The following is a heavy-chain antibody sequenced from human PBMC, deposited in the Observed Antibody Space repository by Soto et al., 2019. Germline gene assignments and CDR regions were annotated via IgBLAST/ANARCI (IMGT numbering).Heavy chain of an antibody. CDR1: GFTFSSYA. D-gene: IGHD3-16*02. J-gene: IGHJ6*02. Sequence: QVQLVESGGGVVQPGRSLRLSCGASGFTFSSYAMHWVRQAPGKGLEWVAVISYDGSNKYYADSVKGRFTISRDNSKNTLYLQMNSLRAEDTAVYYCARDRTTDYRGYYYYGMDVWGQGTTVTVSS. CDR2: ISYDGSNK. CDR3: ARDRTTDYRGYYYYGMDV. V-gene: IGHV3-30-3*01.